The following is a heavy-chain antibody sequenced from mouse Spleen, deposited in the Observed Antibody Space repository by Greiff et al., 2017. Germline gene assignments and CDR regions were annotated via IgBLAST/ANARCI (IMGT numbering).Heavy chain of an antibody. CDR1: GFTFSSYA. CDR2: ISSGGGNT. D-gene: IGHD2-4*01. V-gene: IGHV5-9-3*01. CDR3: ARQGITTRYFDV. Sequence: EVQRVESGGGLVKLGGSLKLSCAASGFTFSSYAMSWVRQTPEKRLEWVATISSGGGNTYYPDSVKGRFTISRDNAKNTLYLQMSSLKSEDTAMYYCARQGITTRYFDVWGAGTTVTVSS. J-gene: IGHJ1*01.